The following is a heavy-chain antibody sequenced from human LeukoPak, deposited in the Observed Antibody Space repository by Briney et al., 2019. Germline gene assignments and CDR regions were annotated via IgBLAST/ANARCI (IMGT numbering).Heavy chain of an antibody. Sequence: ASVKVSCKASGYTFTGYYMHWVRQAPGQGLEWMGWINPNSGGTNYAQKFQGRVTMTRDTSISTAYMELSRLRSDDTAVYYCAREAVAGSWFDPWGQGTLVTVSS. CDR2: INPNSGGT. CDR3: AREAVAGSWFDP. D-gene: IGHD6-19*01. J-gene: IGHJ5*02. V-gene: IGHV1-2*02. CDR1: GYTFTGYY.